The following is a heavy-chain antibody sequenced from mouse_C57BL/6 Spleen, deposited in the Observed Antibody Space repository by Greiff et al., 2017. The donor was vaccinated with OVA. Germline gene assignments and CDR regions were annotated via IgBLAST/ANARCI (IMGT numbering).Heavy chain of an antibody. V-gene: IGHV5-17*01. J-gene: IGHJ4*01. Sequence: DVHLVESGGGLVKPGGSLKLSCAASGFTFSDYGMHWVRQAPEKGLEWVAYISSGSSTIYYADTVKGRFTISRDNAKNTLFLQMTSLRSEDTAMYYCARSDLYAMDYWGQGTSVTVSS. CDR1: GFTFSDYG. CDR2: ISSGSSTI. CDR3: ARSDLYAMDY.